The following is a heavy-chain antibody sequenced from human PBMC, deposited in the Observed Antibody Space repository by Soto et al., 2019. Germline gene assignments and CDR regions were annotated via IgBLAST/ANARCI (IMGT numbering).Heavy chain of an antibody. V-gene: IGHV4-34*01. D-gene: IGHD3-22*01. CDR2: INHSGST. J-gene: IGHJ4*02. Sequence: SETLSLTCAVYGESFSGNFWTWIRQPPGKGLEWIGEINHSGSTNYNPSLKSRVTISVDTSKNQFSLKLSSVTAADTAVYYCARAPYYYDRKIDYWGQGTLVTVSS. CDR3: ARAPYYYDRKIDY. CDR1: GESFSGNF.